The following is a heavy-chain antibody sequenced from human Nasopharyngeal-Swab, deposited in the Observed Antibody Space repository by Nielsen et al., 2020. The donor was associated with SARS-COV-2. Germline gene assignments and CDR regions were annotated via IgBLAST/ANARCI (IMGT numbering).Heavy chain of an antibody. Sequence: GESLKISCAASGFIFSDYSMNWVRQAPGKGLEWVSHISSSSSTIYYADSVKGRFTISRDNAQSSLYLQMNSLRAEDTAVYYCARDLNWAFDYWGQGTLVPVSS. D-gene: IGHD7-27*01. J-gene: IGHJ4*02. V-gene: IGHV3-48*01. CDR1: GFIFSDYS. CDR2: ISSSSSTI. CDR3: ARDLNWAFDY.